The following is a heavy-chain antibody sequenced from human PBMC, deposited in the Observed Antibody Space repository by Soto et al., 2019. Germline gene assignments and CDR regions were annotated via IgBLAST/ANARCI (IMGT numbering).Heavy chain of an antibody. Sequence: GSLRLSCAASGLTVSSNYMSWVRQAPGKGLEWVSVIYSGGSTYYADSVKGRFTISRDNSKNTLYLQMNSLRAEDTAVYYCARDPPYSNYAFDYWGQGTLVTVSS. J-gene: IGHJ4*02. CDR3: ARDPPYSNYAFDY. D-gene: IGHD4-4*01. CDR1: GLTVSSNY. V-gene: IGHV3-53*01. CDR2: IYSGGST.